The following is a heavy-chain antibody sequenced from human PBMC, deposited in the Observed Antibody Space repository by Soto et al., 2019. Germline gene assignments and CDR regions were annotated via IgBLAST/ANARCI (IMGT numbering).Heavy chain of an antibody. CDR2: ISGSGGST. CDR3: AKGMTTVTSNYWYFDL. D-gene: IGHD4-17*01. CDR1: GFTFSSYA. V-gene: IGHV3-23*01. J-gene: IGHJ2*01. Sequence: GGSLRLSCAASGFTFSSYAMSWVRQAPGKGLEWVSAISGSGGSTYYADSVKGRFTISRDNSKNTLYLQMNSLRAEDTAVYYCAKGMTTVTSNYWYFDLWGRGTLVTVSS.